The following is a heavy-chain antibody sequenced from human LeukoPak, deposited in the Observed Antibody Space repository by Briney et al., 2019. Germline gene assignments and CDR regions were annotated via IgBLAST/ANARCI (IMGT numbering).Heavy chain of an antibody. CDR2: ISSSGSTI. V-gene: IGHV3-48*03. Sequence: GGSLRLSCAASGFTFSSYEMNWVRQAPGKGLEWVSYISSSGSTIYYADSVKGRFTISRDNAKNSLYLQMNSLRAEDTAVYYCARDQSIAAAGTIDYWGQETLVTVSS. J-gene: IGHJ4*02. CDR1: GFTFSSYE. CDR3: ARDQSIAAAGTIDY. D-gene: IGHD6-13*01.